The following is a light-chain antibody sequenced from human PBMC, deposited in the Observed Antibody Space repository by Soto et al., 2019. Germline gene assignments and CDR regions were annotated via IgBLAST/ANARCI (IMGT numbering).Light chain of an antibody. J-gene: IGKJ2*01. CDR1: QSVSSS. CDR2: GAS. V-gene: IGKV3-15*01. Sequence: VMTQSPATLSVSPGERATLSCRASQSVSSSLAWYQQRPGQAPRLLIYGASTRATGVPARFSGSGSGTEFTLTISSLQSEDFAVYHCQQYYDWPLSFGQGTNLEIK. CDR3: QQYYDWPLS.